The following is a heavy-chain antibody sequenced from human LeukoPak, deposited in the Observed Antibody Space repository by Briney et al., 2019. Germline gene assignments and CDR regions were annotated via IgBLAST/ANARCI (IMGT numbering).Heavy chain of an antibody. V-gene: IGHV4-38-2*01. J-gene: IGHJ4*02. CDR3: ARLRITMIVVVIDY. Sequence: SETLSLTCAVSGYSISSGYYWGWIRQPPGKGLEWIGSIYHSGSTYYNPSLKGRVTISVDTSKNQFSLKLSSVTAADTAVYYCARLRITMIVVVIDYWGQGTLVTVSS. CDR2: IYHSGST. D-gene: IGHD3-22*01. CDR1: GYSISSGYY.